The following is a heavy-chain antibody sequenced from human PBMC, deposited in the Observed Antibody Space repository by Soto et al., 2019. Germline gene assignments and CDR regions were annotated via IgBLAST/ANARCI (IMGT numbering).Heavy chain of an antibody. CDR1: GFTSRSYW. J-gene: IGHJ5*02. Sequence: EVQLVESGGGLVQPGGSLRLSCVGSGFTSRSYWMSWVRQAPGKGLEWVANIKQDGSEKYYVDSVKGRITISRDNAKNSLYLQINSLKVEDTAVYYCARHSGSWYWGGFDPWGQGTLVTVSS. CDR3: ARHSGSWYWGGFDP. V-gene: IGHV3-7*01. D-gene: IGHD6-13*01. CDR2: IKQDGSEK.